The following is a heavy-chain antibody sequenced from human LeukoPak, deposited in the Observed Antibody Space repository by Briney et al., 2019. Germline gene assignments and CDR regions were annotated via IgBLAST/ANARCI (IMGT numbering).Heavy chain of an antibody. J-gene: IGHJ4*02. CDR3: AKDPKYSGSYFDY. Sequence: PGGSLRLSCAASGFTFSSYAMSLVRQAPGKGLEWVSAISGSGGSTYYADSVKGRFTISRDNSKNTLYLQMNSLRAEDTAVYYCAKDPKYSGSYFDYWGQGTLVTVSS. D-gene: IGHD1-26*01. CDR2: ISGSGGST. V-gene: IGHV3-23*01. CDR1: GFTFSSYA.